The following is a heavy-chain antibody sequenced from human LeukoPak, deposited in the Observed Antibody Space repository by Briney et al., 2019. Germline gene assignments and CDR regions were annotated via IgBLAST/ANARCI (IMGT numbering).Heavy chain of an antibody. D-gene: IGHD6-19*01. Sequence: GVSLRLSCAASGFTFSSYAMHWVRQAPGKGLEWVAVISYDGSNKYYADSVKGRFTISRDNSKNTLYLQMNSLRAEDTAVYYCARDRTQWLVNVVGYWGQGTLVTVSS. CDR2: ISYDGSNK. CDR1: GFTFSSYA. V-gene: IGHV3-30-3*01. J-gene: IGHJ4*02. CDR3: ARDRTQWLVNVVGY.